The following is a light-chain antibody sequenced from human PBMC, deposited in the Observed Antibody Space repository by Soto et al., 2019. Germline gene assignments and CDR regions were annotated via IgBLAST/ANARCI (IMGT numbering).Light chain of an antibody. J-gene: IGLJ1*01. CDR2: EVN. V-gene: IGLV2-14*01. CDR3: NSYTSSSTRDG. CDR1: SSDVGGYNY. Sequence: QSALTQPASVSGSPGQSITISCTGTSSDVGGYNYVSWYQQHPGKAPKLMIYEVNNRPSGVSNRFSGSKSDNTASLTISGLQAEDEADYYCNSYTSSSTRDGFGTGTKLTVL.